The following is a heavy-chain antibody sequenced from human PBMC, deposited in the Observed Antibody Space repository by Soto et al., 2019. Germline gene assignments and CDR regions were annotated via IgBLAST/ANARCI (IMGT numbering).Heavy chain of an antibody. D-gene: IGHD3-10*01. CDR3: ARGSLEERWGGYYYYSYGMDV. J-gene: IGHJ6*01. V-gene: IGHV1-8*02. CDR1: GYTFTSYG. CDR2: MNPNSGNT. Sequence: ASVKVSCKASGYTFTSYGISWVRQAPGQGLEWMGWMNPNSGNTGYAQKFQGRVTMTRNTSISTAYMELSSLRSEDTAVYYCARGSLEERWGGYYYYSYGMDVWGQGTTVNV.